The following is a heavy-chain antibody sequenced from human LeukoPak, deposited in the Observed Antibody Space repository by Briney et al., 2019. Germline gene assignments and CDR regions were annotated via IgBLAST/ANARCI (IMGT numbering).Heavy chain of an antibody. CDR1: GGSISSGGYY. V-gene: IGHV4-31*03. J-gene: IGHJ3*02. CDR2: IYYSGST. Sequence: SQTLSLTCTVSGGSISSGGYYGSWIRQHPGKGLEWIGYIYYSGSTYYNPSLKSRVTISVDTSKNQFSLKLSSVTAADTAVYYCASLDSRGYDAFDICGQGTMVTVSS. D-gene: IGHD3-10*01. CDR3: ASLDSRGYDAFDI.